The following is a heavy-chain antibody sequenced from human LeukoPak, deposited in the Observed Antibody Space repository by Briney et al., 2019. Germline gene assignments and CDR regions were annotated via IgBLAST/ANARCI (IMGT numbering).Heavy chain of an antibody. CDR2: IWNDGSNK. CDR1: GITFSNYG. J-gene: IGHJ4*02. D-gene: IGHD2-15*01. V-gene: IGHV3-33*01. CDR3: ARVYCSGGSCYGPFDY. Sequence: PGGSLRLSCAASGITFSNYGMHWVRQAPGKGLEWVAIIWNDGSNKYYADSVKGRFTISRDSSKNTLYLQMNSLRAEDTAVYYCARVYCSGGSCYGPFDYWGQGTLVTVSS.